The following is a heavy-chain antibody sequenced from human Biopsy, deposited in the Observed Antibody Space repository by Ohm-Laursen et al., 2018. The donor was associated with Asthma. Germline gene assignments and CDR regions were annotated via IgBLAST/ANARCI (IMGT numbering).Heavy chain of an antibody. J-gene: IGHJ4*02. D-gene: IGHD3-3*01. V-gene: IGHV3-30*18. CDR1: GFVFSSHA. CDR3: AKRRGYSDLTDFDH. CDR2: VSYDGGVV. Sequence: SLRLSCTASGFVFSSHAMHWVRQAPGKGLEWVAVVSYDGGVVHYADSMKGRFTISRDNAKSTLYLQMNRLRTDDTAVYFCAKRRGYSDLTDFDHWGQGTLVTVSS.